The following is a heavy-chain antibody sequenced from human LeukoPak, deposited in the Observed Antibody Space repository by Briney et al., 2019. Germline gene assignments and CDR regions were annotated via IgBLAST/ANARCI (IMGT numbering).Heavy chain of an antibody. CDR2: IPASGGST. CDR3: AKESSGGWYFDY. D-gene: IGHD6-19*01. J-gene: IGHJ4*02. V-gene: IGHV3-23*01. CDR1: GFTFSSNV. Sequence: PGGSRRLSCAASGFTFSSNVMIWVRQAPGKGLEWVSSIPASGGSTYYADSVKGRFTISRDNSKNSLYLQMNSLRAEDTAVYYCAKESSGGWYFDYWGQGTLVTVSS.